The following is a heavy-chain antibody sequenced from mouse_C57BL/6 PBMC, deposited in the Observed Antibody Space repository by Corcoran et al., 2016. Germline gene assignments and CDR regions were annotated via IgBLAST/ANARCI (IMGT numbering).Heavy chain of an antibody. CDR3: ARPDGFAY. J-gene: IGHJ3*01. CDR1: GYTFTTYG. V-gene: IGHV9-3*01. Sequence: QIQLVQSGPELKKPGETVKISCKASGYTFTTYGMSWVKQAPGKGLKWMGWINTYSGVPTYADDFKGRFAFSLETYASTAYLQINNLKNEDTATYFCARPDGFAYWGQGTLVTVSA. CDR2: INTYSGVP.